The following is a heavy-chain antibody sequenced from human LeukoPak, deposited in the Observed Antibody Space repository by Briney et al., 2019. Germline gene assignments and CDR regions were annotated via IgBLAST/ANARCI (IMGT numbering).Heavy chain of an antibody. J-gene: IGHJ6*02. CDR2: ISSSGSTL. D-gene: IGHD3-3*01. V-gene: IGHV3-11*04. CDR3: ARSSYYDFWSGPYGMDV. CDR1: GFTFSDYY. Sequence: SGGSLRLSCAASGFTFSDYYMSWIRQAPGKGLEWVSYISSSGSTLYYADSVKGRFTISRDNAKNLLYLQMNSLRAEDTVVYYCARSSYYDFWSGPYGMDVWGQGTTVTVSS.